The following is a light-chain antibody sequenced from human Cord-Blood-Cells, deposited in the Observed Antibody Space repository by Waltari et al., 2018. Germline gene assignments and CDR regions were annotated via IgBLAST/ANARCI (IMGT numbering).Light chain of an antibody. J-gene: IGKJ4*01. CDR2: GAS. V-gene: IGKV3-11*01. CDR1: QRVSSS. CDR3: QQRSNWPP. Sequence: EIVLTQSPATLSLSPGERATLSCRASQRVSSSLAWYQQKPGQAPRLLIYGASNRATCIPARFSGSGSGTDFTLTISSLEPEDFAVYYCQQRSNWPPFGGGTKVEIK.